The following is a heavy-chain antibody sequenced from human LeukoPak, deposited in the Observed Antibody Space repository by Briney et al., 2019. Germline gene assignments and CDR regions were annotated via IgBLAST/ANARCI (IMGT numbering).Heavy chain of an antibody. Sequence: GGSLRLSCAASGFTFSDHYMDWVRQAPGKGLEWVGRTRNKANSYTTEYAASVKGRFTISRDDSKNSLFLQMNSLKTEDTAVYYCARSRSYYHFDYWGQGTLVTVSS. J-gene: IGHJ4*02. CDR2: TRNKANSYTT. D-gene: IGHD1-26*01. CDR3: ARSRSYYHFDY. V-gene: IGHV3-72*01. CDR1: GFTFSDHY.